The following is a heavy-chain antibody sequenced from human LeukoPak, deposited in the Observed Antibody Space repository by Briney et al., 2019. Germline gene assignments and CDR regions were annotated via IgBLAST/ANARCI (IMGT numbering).Heavy chain of an antibody. J-gene: IGHJ5*02. Sequence: PSQTLSLTCTVSGGSISSGSYYWSRIRQPAGKGLEWIGRIYTSGSTNYNPSLKSRVTISVDTSKNQFSLKLSSVTAADTAVYYCARDTKGPQRSYNWFDPWGQGTLVTVSS. V-gene: IGHV4-61*02. CDR1: GGSISSGSYY. CDR2: IYTSGST. CDR3: ARDTKGPQRSYNWFDP. D-gene: IGHD1-26*01.